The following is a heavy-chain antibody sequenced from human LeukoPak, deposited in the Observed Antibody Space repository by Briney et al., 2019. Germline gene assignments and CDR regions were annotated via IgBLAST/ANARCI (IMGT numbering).Heavy chain of an antibody. Sequence: GGSLRLSCAASGFTFKSYDMHWVRQAPGKGLEWVAFIRTDETSKSSKSDKSKTYYADSVKGRFTVSRDNAKNSLYLQMNSLRAEDTAVYYCAREGITIFALNKSQRKYSFDYWGQGTLVTVSS. D-gene: IGHD3-3*01. J-gene: IGHJ4*02. CDR3: AREGITIFALNKSQRKYSFDY. CDR2: IRTDETSKSSKSDKSKT. CDR1: GFTFKSYD. V-gene: IGHV3-33*01.